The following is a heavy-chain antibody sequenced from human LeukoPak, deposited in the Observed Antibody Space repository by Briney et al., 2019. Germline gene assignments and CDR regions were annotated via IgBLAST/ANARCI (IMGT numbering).Heavy chain of an antibody. V-gene: IGHV3-7*01. CDR2: IKQDGSEK. CDR3: ARDRQIAY. Sequence: GGSLRLSCAASGFTFSNYWLTWVRQAPGQGLEWVANIKQDGSEKHYVDSVKGRFTSSRDNAKNSLYLQMNSLRAEDTAVYYCARDRQIAYWGQGTLVTASS. CDR1: GFTFSNYW. J-gene: IGHJ4*02.